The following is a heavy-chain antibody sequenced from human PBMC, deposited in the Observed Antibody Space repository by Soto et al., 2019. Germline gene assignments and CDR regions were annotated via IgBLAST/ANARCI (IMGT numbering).Heavy chain of an antibody. V-gene: IGHV1-69*06. D-gene: IGHD5-12*01. J-gene: IGHJ5*02. CDR2: IIPIFGTA. Sequence: QVQLVQSGAEVKKPGSSVRLSCKASGGALRKNAITWVRQAPGQGLEWMGEIIPIFGTANYAQKFQGRVNMTADTSTNPAYMDLGSLISADTTVYYCASAPGYTGYANRGRFDPWGQGTLVTVSS. CDR3: ASAPGYTGYANRGRFDP. CDR1: GGALRKNA.